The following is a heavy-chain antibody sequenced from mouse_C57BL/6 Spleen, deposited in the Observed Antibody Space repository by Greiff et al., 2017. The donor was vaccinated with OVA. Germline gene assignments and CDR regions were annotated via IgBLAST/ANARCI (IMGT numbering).Heavy chain of an antibody. Sequence: EVMLVESGGGLVKPGGSLKLSCAASGFTFSSYTMSWVRQTPEKRLEWVATISGGGGNTYYPDSVKGRFTISRDNAKNTLYLQMSSLRSEDTALDDCARLALYDGYYFDYWGQGTTLTVSS. CDR1: GFTFSSYT. J-gene: IGHJ2*01. V-gene: IGHV5-9*01. CDR3: ARLALYDGYYFDY. CDR2: ISGGGGNT. D-gene: IGHD2-3*01.